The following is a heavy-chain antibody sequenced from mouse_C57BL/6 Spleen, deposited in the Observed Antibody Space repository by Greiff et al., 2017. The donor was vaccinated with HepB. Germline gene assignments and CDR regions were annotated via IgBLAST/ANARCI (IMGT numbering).Heavy chain of an antibody. CDR1: GYSFTDYN. D-gene: IGHD6-2*01. V-gene: IGHV1-39*01. J-gene: IGHJ2*01. Sequence: VQLKESGPELVKPGASMKISCKASGYSFTDYNMNWVKQSNGKSLEWIGVINPNYGTTSYNQKFKGKATLTVDQSSSTAYMQLNSLTSEDSAVYYCAREEGSGVYYFDYWGQGTTLTVSS. CDR3: AREEGSGVYYFDY. CDR2: INPNYGTT.